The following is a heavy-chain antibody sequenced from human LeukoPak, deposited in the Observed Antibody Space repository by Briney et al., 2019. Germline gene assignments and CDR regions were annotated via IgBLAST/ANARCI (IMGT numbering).Heavy chain of an antibody. CDR2: INPNSGGT. CDR1: GYTFTGYY. V-gene: IGHV1-2*02. J-gene: IGHJ2*01. CDR3: AREGQGRWYFDL. Sequence: ASVKVSCKASGYTFTGYYMHWARQAPGQGLEWMGWINPNSGGTNYAQKLQGRVTMTRDTSISTAYMELSRLRSDDTAVYYCAREGQGRWYFDLWGRGTLVTVSS.